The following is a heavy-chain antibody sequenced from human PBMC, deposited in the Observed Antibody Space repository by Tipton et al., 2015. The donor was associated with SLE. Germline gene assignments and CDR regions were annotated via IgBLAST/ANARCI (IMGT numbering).Heavy chain of an antibody. D-gene: IGHD2-15*01. CDR1: GFTFSSYA. CDR2: ISGSGGST. V-gene: IGHV3-23*01. Sequence: SLRLSCAASGFTFSSYAMSWVRQAPGKGLEWVSAISGSGGSTYYADSVKGRFTISRDNSKNMLYLQMNSLRAEDTAVYYCARGGGIVVVVAALDYWGQGTLVTVSS. CDR3: ARGGGIVVVVAALDY. J-gene: IGHJ4*02.